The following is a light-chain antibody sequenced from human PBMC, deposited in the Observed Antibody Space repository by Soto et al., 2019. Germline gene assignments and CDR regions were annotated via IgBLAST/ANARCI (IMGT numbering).Light chain of an antibody. CDR2: DVS. Sequence: QSALTQPASVSGSPGQPITISCTGTSSDVGNYDLVSWYQQHPGKAPKLIIYDVSKRPPGVSDRFSGSKSGNTASLTISGLQVDEEAHYHCCSYESNNIYVFGTGTKVTVL. J-gene: IGLJ1*01. CDR1: SSDVGNYDL. V-gene: IGLV2-23*02. CDR3: CSYESNNIYV.